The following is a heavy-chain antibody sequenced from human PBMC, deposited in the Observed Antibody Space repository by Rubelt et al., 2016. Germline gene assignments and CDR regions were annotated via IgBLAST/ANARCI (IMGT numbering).Heavy chain of an antibody. CDR2: SGAI. J-gene: IGHJ3*01. D-gene: IGHD2-8*01. Sequence: SGAIYYADSVKGRFTISRDNAKNSLYLQMNSLRDEDTAVYYCTIGGSYDLLNTFDVWGRGTMVTVSS. CDR3: TIGGSYDLLNTFDV. V-gene: IGHV3-48*02.